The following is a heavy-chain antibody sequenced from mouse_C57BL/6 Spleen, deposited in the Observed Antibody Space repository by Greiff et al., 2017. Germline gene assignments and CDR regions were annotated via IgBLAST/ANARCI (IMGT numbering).Heavy chain of an antibody. Sequence: EVMLVESGEGLVKPGGSLKLSCAASGFTFSSYAMSWVRQTPEKRLEWVAYISSGGEYIYYADTVKGRFTISRDNARNTLYLQMSSLKSEDTAMYYCTREGDSWYFDVWGTGTTVTVSS. V-gene: IGHV5-9-1*02. CDR1: GFTFSSYA. J-gene: IGHJ1*03. CDR3: TREGDSWYFDV. CDR2: ISSGGEYI.